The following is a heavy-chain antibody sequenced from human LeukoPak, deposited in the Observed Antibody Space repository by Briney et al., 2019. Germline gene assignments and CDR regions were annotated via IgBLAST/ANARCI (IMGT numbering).Heavy chain of an antibody. CDR3: ASYKGREPTYTY. V-gene: IGHV4-30-4*01. CDR1: GGSISSGDYY. J-gene: IGHJ4*02. CDR2: IYYSGST. Sequence: SETLSLTCTVSGGSISSGDYYWSWIRQPPGKGLEWIGYIYYSGSTYYNPSLKSRVTISVDTSKNQFSLKLSSVTAADTAVYYCASYKGREPTYTYWGQGTLVTVSS. D-gene: IGHD1-14*01.